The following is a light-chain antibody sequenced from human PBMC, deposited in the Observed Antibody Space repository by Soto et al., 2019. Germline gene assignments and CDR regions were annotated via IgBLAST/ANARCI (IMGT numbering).Light chain of an antibody. J-gene: IGKJ3*01. CDR3: QQAGT. CDR1: QSVSSN. V-gene: IGKV3-15*01. Sequence: EIVMTQSPATLSVSPGERATLSCRACQSVSSNLAWYQQKPGQAPRLLIYGASTRATGIPARFSGSGSGTEFTLPISSLQSEDFAVYYCQQAGTFGPGTKVDIK. CDR2: GAS.